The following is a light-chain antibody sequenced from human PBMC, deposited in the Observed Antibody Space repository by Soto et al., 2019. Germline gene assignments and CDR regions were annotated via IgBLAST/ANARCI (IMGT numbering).Light chain of an antibody. Sequence: DIQMTQSPATFSSYVRESFTITCRASQSITTWLAWYQQRPGKAPKLLIYDVSSLQSGVPSRFSGSGSGTEFTLTISSLQPDDFATYYCQHYKTYSPWTFGQGTKVDI. CDR3: QHYKTYSPWT. J-gene: IGKJ1*01. CDR2: DVS. V-gene: IGKV1-5*01. CDR1: QSITTW.